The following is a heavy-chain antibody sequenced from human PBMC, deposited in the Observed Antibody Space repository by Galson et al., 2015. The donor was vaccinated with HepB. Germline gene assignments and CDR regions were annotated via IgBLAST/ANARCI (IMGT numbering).Heavy chain of an antibody. J-gene: IGHJ6*02. CDR2: ISYDGSNK. CDR1: GFTFSSYG. CDR3: AKDLSSSLFYYYGMDV. Sequence: SLRLSCAASGFTFSSYGMHWVRQAPGKGLEWVAVISYDGSNKYYADSVKGRFTISRDNSKNTLYLQMNSLGGEDTAVYYCAKDLSSSLFYYYGMDVWGQGTTVTVSS. V-gene: IGHV3-30*18. D-gene: IGHD6-6*01.